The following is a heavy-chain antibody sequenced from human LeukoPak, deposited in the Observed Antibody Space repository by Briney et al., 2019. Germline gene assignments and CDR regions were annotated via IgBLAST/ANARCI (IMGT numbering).Heavy chain of an antibody. V-gene: IGHV3-23*01. Sequence: GGSLRLSCAASGFTFSSYAMSWVRQAPGKGLECVSAISGSSGSTYYADSVKGRFTISRDNSKNTLYPQMNSLRAEDTAVYYCAKGYRDYYYYYGMDVWGQGTTVTVSS. J-gene: IGHJ6*02. CDR3: AKGYRDYYYYYGMDV. D-gene: IGHD2-2*02. CDR2: ISGSSGST. CDR1: GFTFSSYA.